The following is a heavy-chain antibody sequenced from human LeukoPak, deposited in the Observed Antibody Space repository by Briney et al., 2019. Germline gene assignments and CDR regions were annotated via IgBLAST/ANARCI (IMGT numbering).Heavy chain of an antibody. J-gene: IGHJ4*02. CDR1: GGSISSSNW. CDR3: ARDVGTTMVRGVIQSRIFDY. Sequence: PSETLSLTCAVSGGSISSSNWWSWVRQPPGKRLEWIGEIYHSGSTNYNPSLKSRVTISVDKSKNQFSLKLSSVTAADTAVYYCARDVGTTMVRGVIQSRIFDYWGRGTLVTVSS. D-gene: IGHD3-10*01. CDR2: IYHSGST. V-gene: IGHV4-4*02.